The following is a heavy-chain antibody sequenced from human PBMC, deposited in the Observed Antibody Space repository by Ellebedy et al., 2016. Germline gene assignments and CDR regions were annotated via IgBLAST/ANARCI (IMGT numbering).Heavy chain of an antibody. D-gene: IGHD3-3*01. CDR2: IVFSGTAT. Sequence: GESLKISXAAYGFTFNIAGMTWVRQAPGKGLEWVATIVFSGTATYYADSVKGRFIISRDNAKNSLFLQMNSLRVEDTAVYYCARDGSEWSRDYWGQGTLVTVSS. J-gene: IGHJ4*02. CDR1: GFTFNIAG. CDR3: ARDGSEWSRDY. V-gene: IGHV3-21*01.